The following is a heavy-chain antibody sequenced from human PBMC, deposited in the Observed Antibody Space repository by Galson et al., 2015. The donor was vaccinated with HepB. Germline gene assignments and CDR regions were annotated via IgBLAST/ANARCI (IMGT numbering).Heavy chain of an antibody. D-gene: IGHD3-10*01. CDR3: TKDKLSYGSGTYNDY. CDR2: ISWNSGTI. Sequence: SLRLSCAASGFTFGDYAMHWVRQAPGKGLEWVSGISWNSGTIGYADSVKGRFTISRDNAKNSLFLQMNSLRAEDTALYYCTKDKLSYGSGTYNDYWGQGTLVTVSS. V-gene: IGHV3-9*01. CDR1: GFTFGDYA. J-gene: IGHJ4*02.